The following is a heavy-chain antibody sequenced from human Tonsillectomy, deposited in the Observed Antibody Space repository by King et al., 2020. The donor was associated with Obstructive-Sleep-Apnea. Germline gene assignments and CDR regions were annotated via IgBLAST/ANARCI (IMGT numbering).Heavy chain of an antibody. CDR2: ISGSGGST. CDR1: GFTFSSYA. D-gene: IGHD6-13*01. CDR3: AKDLRAAPGSNWFDP. J-gene: IGHJ5*02. Sequence: VQLVESGGGLVQPGGSLRLSCAASGFTFSSYAMSWVRQAPGKGLEWVPVISGSGGSTYYADSVKGRFTISRDNSRNTRYLQMNSLRAEDTAVYYCAKDLRAAPGSNWFDPWGQGTLVTVSS. V-gene: IGHV3-23*04.